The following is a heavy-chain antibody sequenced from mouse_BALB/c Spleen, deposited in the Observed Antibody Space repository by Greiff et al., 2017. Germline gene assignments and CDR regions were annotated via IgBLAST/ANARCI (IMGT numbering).Heavy chain of an antibody. J-gene: IGHJ4*01. D-gene: IGHD1-1*01. CDR3: ARDYGSSYRGYAMDY. CDR2: INPSTGYT. Sequence: FQLQQSGAELAKPGASVKMSCKASGYTFTSYWMHWGKQRPGQGLEWIGYINPSTGYTEYNQKFKDKATLTADKSSSTAYMELARLTSEDSAIYYCARDYGSSYRGYAMDYWGQGTSVTVSS. V-gene: IGHV1-7*01. CDR1: GYTFTSYW.